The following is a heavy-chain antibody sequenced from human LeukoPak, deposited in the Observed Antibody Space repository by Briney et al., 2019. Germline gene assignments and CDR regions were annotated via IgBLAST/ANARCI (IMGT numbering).Heavy chain of an antibody. V-gene: IGHV4-61*02. Sequence: PSQTLSLTCTVSGDSISSGGYYWSWIRQPAGKGLEWIGRIYTSGSTNYNPSLKSRVTMSVDTSKNQFSLKLSSVTAADTAVYYCASSDNWNDGWFDPWGQGTLVTVSS. CDR1: GDSISSGGYY. D-gene: IGHD1-20*01. J-gene: IGHJ5*02. CDR3: ASSDNWNDGWFDP. CDR2: IYTSGST.